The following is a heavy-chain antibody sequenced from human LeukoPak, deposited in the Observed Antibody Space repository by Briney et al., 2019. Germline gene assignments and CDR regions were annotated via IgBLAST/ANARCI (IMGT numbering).Heavy chain of an antibody. CDR2: ISGSGGST. D-gene: IGHD3-22*01. CDR3: ARSDSGYYSRMVY. V-gene: IGHV3-23*01. Sequence: GGSLRLSCAASGFTFSSYAMSWVRQAPGKGLEWVSAISGSGGSTYYADSVKGRFTISRDNSKGTMYLQMKSLRAEDTAVYYCARSDSGYYSRMVYWGQGTLVTVSS. CDR1: GFTFSSYA. J-gene: IGHJ4*02.